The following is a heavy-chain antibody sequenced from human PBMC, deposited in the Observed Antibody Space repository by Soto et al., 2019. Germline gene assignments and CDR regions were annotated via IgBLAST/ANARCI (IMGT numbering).Heavy chain of an antibody. D-gene: IGHD3-3*01. V-gene: IGHV4-34*01. CDR2: INHSGST. J-gene: IGHJ5*02. CDR3: ARGHVLRFLEWPPLYNWFDP. Sequence: SETLSLTCAVYGGSFSGYYWSWIRQPPGKGLEWIGEINHSGSTNYNPSLKSRVTISVDTSKNQFSLKLSSVTAADTAVYYCARGHVLRFLEWPPLYNWFDPWGQGNLVT. CDR1: GGSFSGYY.